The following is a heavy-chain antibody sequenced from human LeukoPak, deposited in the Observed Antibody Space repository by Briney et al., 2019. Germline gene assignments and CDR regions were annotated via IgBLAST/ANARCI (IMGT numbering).Heavy chain of an antibody. Sequence: SETLSLTCTVSGYSISSGYYWGWIRQPPGKGLEWIGSIYHSGSTYYNPSLKSRVTISVDTSKNQFSLKLSSVTAADTAVYYCASAVTGTERDYYYYYMDVWGKGTTVTVSS. J-gene: IGHJ6*03. CDR3: ASAVTGTERDYYYYYMDV. CDR2: IYHSGST. V-gene: IGHV4-38-2*02. D-gene: IGHD6-19*01. CDR1: GYSISSGYY.